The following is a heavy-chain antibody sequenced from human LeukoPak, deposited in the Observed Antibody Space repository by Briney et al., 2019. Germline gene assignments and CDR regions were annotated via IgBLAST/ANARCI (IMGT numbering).Heavy chain of an antibody. CDR3: AKDYRYYDFWSGYYFDY. CDR2: ISYHGRDQ. D-gene: IGHD3-3*01. Sequence: GGSLRLSCAASRFIFNNYAMHWVRQAPGKGLDWVAVISYHGRDQFYADSVKGRFTISRDSSKNTLYLQMNSLRTEDTAVYYCAKDYRYYDFWSGYYFDYWGQGTLVTVSS. V-gene: IGHV3-30*04. CDR1: RFIFNNYA. J-gene: IGHJ4*02.